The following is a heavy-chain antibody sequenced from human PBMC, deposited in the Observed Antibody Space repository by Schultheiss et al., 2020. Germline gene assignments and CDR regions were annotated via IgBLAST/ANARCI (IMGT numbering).Heavy chain of an antibody. V-gene: IGHV3-33*08. CDR2: IWYDGSNT. J-gene: IGHJ6*02. Sequence: GGSLRLSCAASGFSFSSYAMHWVRQAPGKGLEWVAVIWYDGSNTDYAESVKGSFTISIDNSRNTLYLQMNSLRAVDTAVYYCAGDGVYCGGNCSPRYCYYARDVWGQGTTVTVAS. CDR1: GFSFSSYA. CDR3: AGDGVYCGGNCSPRYCYYARDV. D-gene: IGHD2-21*02.